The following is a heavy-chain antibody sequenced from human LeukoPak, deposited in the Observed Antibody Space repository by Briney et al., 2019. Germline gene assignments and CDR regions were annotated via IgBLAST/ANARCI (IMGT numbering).Heavy chain of an antibody. J-gene: IGHJ3*01. CDR3: VKEGGSPVGFDF. Sequence: GGSLRLSCAASGFTFSSYAMSWVRQAPGKGLEWVSAISGSGGSTYYADSVQGRFTISRDNTKNSLYLQMNSLTVEDTAVYYCVKEGGSPVGFDFWGQGTMVTVSS. CDR2: ISGSGGST. V-gene: IGHV3-23*01. CDR1: GFTFSSYA.